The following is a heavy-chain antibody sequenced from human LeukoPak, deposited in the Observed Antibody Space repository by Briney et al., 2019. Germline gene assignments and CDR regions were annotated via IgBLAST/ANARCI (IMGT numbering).Heavy chain of an antibody. D-gene: IGHD4-23*01. V-gene: IGHV3-48*01. Sequence: GGSLRLSCAASGFTFSSYSMNWVRQAPGKGLEWVSYISSSSSTIYYADSVKGRFTISRDNAKNSLYLPMNSLRAEDTAVYYCVRKFGGNYGYFDYWGQGTLVTVSS. CDR1: GFTFSSYS. J-gene: IGHJ4*02. CDR3: VRKFGGNYGYFDY. CDR2: ISSSSSTI.